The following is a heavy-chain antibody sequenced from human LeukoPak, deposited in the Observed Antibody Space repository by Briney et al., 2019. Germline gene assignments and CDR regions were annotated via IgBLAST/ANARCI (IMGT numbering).Heavy chain of an antibody. CDR1: GYSFTSYR. CDR2: IYPGDSDT. CDR3: ARITDSSGYYSEGYFDY. Sequence: GESLKISCKGSGYSFTSYRIGWVRQMPGKGLEWMGIIYPGDSDTRYSPSFQGQVTISADKSISTAYLQWSSLKASDTAMYYCARITDSSGYYSEGYFDYWGQGTLVTVSS. D-gene: IGHD3-22*01. J-gene: IGHJ4*02. V-gene: IGHV5-51*01.